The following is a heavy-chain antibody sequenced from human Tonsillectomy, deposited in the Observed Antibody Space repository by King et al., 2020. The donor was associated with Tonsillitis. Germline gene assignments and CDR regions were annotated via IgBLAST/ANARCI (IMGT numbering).Heavy chain of an antibody. CDR2: IYSGGST. V-gene: IGHV3-53*01. J-gene: IGHJ3*02. CDR1: GFTVSINY. CDR3: ARGGYDTSGYYYVDAFDI. Sequence: QLVQSGGGLIQPGGSLRLSCAASGFTVSINYMSWVRQAPGKGLEWGSVIYSGGSTYYADSAKGRVTTSSDNSKNTLYLQINSLRAEDTAGYYCARGGYDTSGYYYVDAFDIWGQGTMVTVSS. D-gene: IGHD3-22*01.